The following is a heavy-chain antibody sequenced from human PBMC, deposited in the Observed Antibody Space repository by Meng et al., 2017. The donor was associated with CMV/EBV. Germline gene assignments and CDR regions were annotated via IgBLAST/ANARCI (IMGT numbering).Heavy chain of an antibody. J-gene: IGHJ4*02. CDR1: FRFNDYG. CDR2: ISITGTYI. CDR3: VRFVFTSGYIRSGDFDY. Sequence: FRFNDYGMNCVRQVPGKGLEWVSSISITGTYITDADSVRGRFTISSDNAKISLFLQMNSLRAEDTAVYYCVRFVFTSGYIRSGDFDYWGQGTLVTVSS. V-gene: IGHV3-21*01. D-gene: IGHD5-12*01.